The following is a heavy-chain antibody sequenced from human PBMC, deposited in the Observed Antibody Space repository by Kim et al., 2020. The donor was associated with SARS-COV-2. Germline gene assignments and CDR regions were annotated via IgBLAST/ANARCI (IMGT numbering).Heavy chain of an antibody. V-gene: IGHV1-2*06. CDR1: GYTFTGYY. J-gene: IGHJ4*02. Sequence: ASVKVSCKASGYTFTGYYMHWVRQAPGQGLEWMGRINPNSGGTNYAQKFQGRVTMTRDTSISTAYMELSRLRSDDTAVYYCARATSPIAAAGYKHFDYWGQGTLVTVSS. D-gene: IGHD6-13*01. CDR3: ARATSPIAAAGYKHFDY. CDR2: INPNSGGT.